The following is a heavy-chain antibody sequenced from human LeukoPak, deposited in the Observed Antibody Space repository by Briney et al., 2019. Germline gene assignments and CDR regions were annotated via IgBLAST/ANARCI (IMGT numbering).Heavy chain of an antibody. CDR1: GFTVSSNY. CDR3: ACRSGYLDAFDI. D-gene: IGHD2-15*01. V-gene: IGHV3-48*01. Sequence: PGGSLRLSCAASGFTVSSNYMNWVRQAPGKGLEWVSYISSSSSTIYYADSVKGRFTISRDNAKNSLYLQMNSLRAEDTAVYYCACRSGYLDAFDIWGQGTMVTVSS. J-gene: IGHJ3*02. CDR2: ISSSSSTI.